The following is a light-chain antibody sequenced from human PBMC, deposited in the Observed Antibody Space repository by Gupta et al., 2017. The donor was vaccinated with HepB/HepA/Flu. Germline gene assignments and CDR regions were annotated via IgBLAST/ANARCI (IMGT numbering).Light chain of an antibody. J-gene: IGKJ4*01. CDR2: SAS. V-gene: IGKV1D-12*01. CDR1: FDIGNS. Sequence: DIQMTQSPSSVPASVGDRVTITCRASFDIGNSLVWYQQKPGEGPKVLIYSASALQSGVPSRFSGSGSGTEFSLTISTLLPEDFETYFCQQATSCPSFGGGTKVEVK. CDR3: QQATSCPS.